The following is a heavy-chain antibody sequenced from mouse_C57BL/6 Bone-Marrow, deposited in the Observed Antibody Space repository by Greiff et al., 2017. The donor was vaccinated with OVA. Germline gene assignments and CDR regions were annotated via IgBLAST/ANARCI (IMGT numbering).Heavy chain of an antibody. V-gene: IGHV1-82*01. J-gene: IGHJ2*01. CDR3: ARQGDCYYASYFDY. D-gene: IGHD2-3*01. Sequence: QVQLKQSGPELVKPGASVKISCKASGYAFSSSWMNWVKQRPGKGLEWIGRIYPGDGDTNYNGKFKGKATLTADKSSSTAYMQLSSLTSEDSAVYLFARQGDCYYASYFDYWGQGTTPPGSS. CDR1: GYAFSSSW. CDR2: IYPGDGDT.